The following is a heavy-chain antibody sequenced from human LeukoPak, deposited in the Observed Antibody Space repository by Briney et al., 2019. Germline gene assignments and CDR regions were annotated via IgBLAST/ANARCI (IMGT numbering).Heavy chain of an antibody. CDR2: ISWNSGSI. CDR1: GFTFDDYA. J-gene: IGHJ4*02. CDR3: AKDTLWSGLTGYYFDY. D-gene: IGHD3-3*01. Sequence: PGGSLRLSCAASGFTFDDYAMHWVRQAPGKGLEWVSGISWNSGSIGYADSVKGRFTISRDNAKNSLYLQMNSLRAEDTALYYCAKDTLWSGLTGYYFDYWGQGTLVTVSS. V-gene: IGHV3-9*01.